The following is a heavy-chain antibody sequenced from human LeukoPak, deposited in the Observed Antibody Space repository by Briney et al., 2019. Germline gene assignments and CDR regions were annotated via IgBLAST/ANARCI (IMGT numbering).Heavy chain of an antibody. J-gene: IGHJ5*02. V-gene: IGHV3-21*01. CDR1: GFTFSSYS. D-gene: IGHD3-22*01. CDR2: ISSSSSYI. Sequence: GGSLRLSCAASGFTFSSYSMNWVRQAPGKGLEWVSSISSSSSYIYYADSVKGRFTISRDNSKNTLYLQMNSLRAEDTAVYYCARDRYYYDSSGMYNWFDPWGQGTLVTVSS. CDR3: ARDRYYYDSSGMYNWFDP.